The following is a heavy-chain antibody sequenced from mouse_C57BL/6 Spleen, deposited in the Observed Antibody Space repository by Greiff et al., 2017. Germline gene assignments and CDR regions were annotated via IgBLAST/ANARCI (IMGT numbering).Heavy chain of an antibody. CDR3: VGDYDYDWFAY. Sequence: EVKLVESGAELVKPGASVKLSCTASGFNIKDYYMHWVKQRTEQGLEWIGRIDPEDGETKYAPKFQGKATITADTSSNTAYLQLSSLTSEDTAVYYCVGDYDYDWFAYWGQGTLVTVSA. V-gene: IGHV14-2*01. D-gene: IGHD2-4*01. CDR2: IDPEDGET. CDR1: GFNIKDYY. J-gene: IGHJ3*01.